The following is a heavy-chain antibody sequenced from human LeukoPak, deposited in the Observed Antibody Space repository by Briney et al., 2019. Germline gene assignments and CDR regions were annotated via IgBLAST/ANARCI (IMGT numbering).Heavy chain of an antibody. CDR1: GYTLTELS. V-gene: IGHV1-24*01. CDR3: ATGSSDYGDYVWNLGYFDY. D-gene: IGHD4-17*01. CDR2: FDPEDGET. J-gene: IGHJ4*02. Sequence: ASVKVSRKVSGYTLTELSMHWVRQAPGKGLEWMGGFDPEDGETIYAQKFQGRVTMTEDTSTDTAYMELSSLRSEDTAVYYCATGSSDYGDYVWNLGYFDYWGQGTLVTVSS.